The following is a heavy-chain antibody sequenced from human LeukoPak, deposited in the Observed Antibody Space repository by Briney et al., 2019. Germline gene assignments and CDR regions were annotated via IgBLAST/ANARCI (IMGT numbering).Heavy chain of an antibody. CDR2: IYHSGST. Sequence: SETLSLTCAVSGYSISSGYYWGWIRQPPGKGLEWIGSIYHSGSTYYNPSLKSRVTISVDTSKNQFSLKLSSVTAADTAVYYCARVQRYYYYMDVWGKGTTVTVPS. CDR3: ARVQRYYYYMDV. CDR1: GYSISSGYY. V-gene: IGHV4-38-2*01. J-gene: IGHJ6*03.